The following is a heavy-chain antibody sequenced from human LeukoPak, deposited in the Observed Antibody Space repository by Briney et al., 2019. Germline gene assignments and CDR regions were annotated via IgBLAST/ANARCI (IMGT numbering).Heavy chain of an antibody. CDR3: ARDWHGVGDGDFDY. V-gene: IGHV1-3*01. D-gene: IGHD3-10*01. Sequence: GASVKASCKASGYTFTTYAMHWVRQAPGQRLEWMGWINAGNGNTKYSQKFQGRVTITRDTSASTAYMELSSLRSEDTAMYYCARDWHGVGDGDFDYWGQGTLVTVSS. J-gene: IGHJ4*02. CDR2: INAGNGNT. CDR1: GYTFTTYA.